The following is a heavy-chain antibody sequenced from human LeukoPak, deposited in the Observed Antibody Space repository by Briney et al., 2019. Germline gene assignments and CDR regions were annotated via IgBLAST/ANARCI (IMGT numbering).Heavy chain of an antibody. CDR3: ARGQIAAAGTHFDY. Sequence: SETLSLTCAVYGGSFSGYYWSWIRQPPGKGLEWIGEINHSGSTNYNPSLKSRVTISVDTSKNQFSLKLSSVTAADTAVYYCARGQIAAAGTHFDYWGQGTLVTVSP. CDR1: GGSFSGYY. V-gene: IGHV4-34*01. J-gene: IGHJ4*02. D-gene: IGHD6-13*01. CDR2: INHSGST.